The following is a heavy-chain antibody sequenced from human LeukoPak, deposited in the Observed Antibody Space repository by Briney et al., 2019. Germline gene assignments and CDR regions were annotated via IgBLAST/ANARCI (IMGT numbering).Heavy chain of an antibody. CDR3: ARDGAVDTAMAVDS. J-gene: IGHJ4*02. D-gene: IGHD5-18*01. V-gene: IGHV1-18*01. Sequence: ASVKVSCKASGYTFTRYGISWMRQAPGQGLEWMGWISAYNGNTNYAQKLQGGVTMTTDTSTSIGYMELRSLRSDDTAVYYCARDGAVDTAMAVDSWGQGTLVTVSS. CDR1: GYTFTRYG. CDR2: ISAYNGNT.